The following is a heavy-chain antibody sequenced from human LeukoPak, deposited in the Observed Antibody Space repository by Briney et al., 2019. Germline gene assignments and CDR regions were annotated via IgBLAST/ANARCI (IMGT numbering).Heavy chain of an antibody. J-gene: IGHJ4*02. CDR3: LTYYYDSSGYYSSDY. CDR1: GFTFSSYA. V-gene: IGHV3-23*01. D-gene: IGHD3-22*01. CDR2: ISGSGGST. Sequence: GGSLRLSCAASGFTFSSYAMSWVRQAPGKGLEWVSAISGSGGSTYYADSVKGRFTISRDNSKNTLYLQMNSLRAEDTAVYYCLTYYYDSSGYYSSDYWGQGTLVTDSS.